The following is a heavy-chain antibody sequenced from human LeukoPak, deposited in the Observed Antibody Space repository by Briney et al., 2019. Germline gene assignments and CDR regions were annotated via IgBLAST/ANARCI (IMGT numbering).Heavy chain of an antibody. CDR2: IYNSGST. Sequence: SETLSLTCTVSGGSIISYYWSWIRQPPGKGLEWIGYIYNSGSTNYNHSLKSRVTISEDMSNNQFSLKLSSVTAADTAVYYCARDLLSTAGYFDYWGQGTLVTVSS. J-gene: IGHJ4*02. CDR3: ARDLLSTAGYFDY. V-gene: IGHV4-59*01. CDR1: GGSIISYY. D-gene: IGHD6-19*01.